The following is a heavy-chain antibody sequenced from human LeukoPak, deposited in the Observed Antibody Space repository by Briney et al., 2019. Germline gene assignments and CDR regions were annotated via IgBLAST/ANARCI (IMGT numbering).Heavy chain of an antibody. Sequence: GGSLRLSCAASGFTFSNSGMHWVRQAPGKGLEWVAVIWYDGSNEYYADAVKGRFVISRDNSKNTVHLQMNSLRVEDTSVYYCAREISMFVNAFDLWGQGTLVAVSS. D-gene: IGHD3-10*02. CDR2: IWYDGSNE. J-gene: IGHJ3*01. CDR3: AREISMFVNAFDL. V-gene: IGHV3-33*01. CDR1: GFTFSNSG.